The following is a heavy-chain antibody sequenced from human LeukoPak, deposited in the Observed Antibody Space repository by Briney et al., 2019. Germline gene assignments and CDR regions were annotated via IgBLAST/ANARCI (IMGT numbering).Heavy chain of an antibody. J-gene: IGHJ3*02. CDR2: ISPNSGGT. Sequence: RVASVKVSCKASGYTFTGYYMHWARQAPGQGLEWMGWISPNSGGTNYAQKFQGWVTMTRDTSISTAYMELSRLRSDDTAVYYCARAHYYGSGSYYPRGAFDIWGQGTMVTVSS. CDR3: ARAHYYGSGSYYPRGAFDI. V-gene: IGHV1-2*04. D-gene: IGHD3-10*01. CDR1: GYTFTGYY.